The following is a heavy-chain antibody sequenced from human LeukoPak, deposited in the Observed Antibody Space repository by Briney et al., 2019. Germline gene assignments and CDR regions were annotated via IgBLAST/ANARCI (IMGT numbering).Heavy chain of an antibody. J-gene: IGHJ4*02. Sequence: ESGPGLVKPSQTLSLTCTGSGGSISSGDYYWRWIRQPPGKGREWIGYCYGSGSTYYNPSLKSRVTISVDTSKNQFSLKLSTVTAADTAVYYCARAFYDSSGYPFDYWGQGTLVTVSS. CDR2: CYGSGST. V-gene: IGHV4-30-4*01. D-gene: IGHD3-22*01. CDR3: ARAFYDSSGYPFDY. CDR1: GGSISSGDYY.